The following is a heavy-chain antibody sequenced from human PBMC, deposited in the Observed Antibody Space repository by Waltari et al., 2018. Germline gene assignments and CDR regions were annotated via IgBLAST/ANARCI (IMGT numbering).Heavy chain of an antibody. CDR3: AREDGDIYYYYGMDV. CDR2: IKQDGSEK. CDR1: GFTFSSYW. Sequence: EVQLVESGGGLVQPGGSLRLSCAASGFTFSSYWMSWVRQAPGKGLEWVANIKQDGSEKYYVDSVKGRFTISRDNAKNSLYLQMNSLRAEDTAVYYCAREDGDIYYYYGMDVWGQGTTVTVSS. D-gene: IGHD4-17*01. J-gene: IGHJ6*02. V-gene: IGHV3-7*04.